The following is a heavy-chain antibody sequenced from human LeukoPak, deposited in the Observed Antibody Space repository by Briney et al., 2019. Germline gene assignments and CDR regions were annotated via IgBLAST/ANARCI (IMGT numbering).Heavy chain of an antibody. J-gene: IGHJ3*02. CDR2: IYYNGNT. V-gene: IGHV4-59*01. CDR1: GASISSSY. D-gene: IGHD3-22*01. Sequence: PSETLSLTCTVSGASISSSYWSWIWQPPGKRLEWIGYIYYNGNTNSNPSLKSRVTISADTSKNQFSLKLSSVTAADTAIYYCVRGNYDNRGYSNAFDIWGQGTMVTVSS. CDR3: VRGNYDNRGYSNAFDI.